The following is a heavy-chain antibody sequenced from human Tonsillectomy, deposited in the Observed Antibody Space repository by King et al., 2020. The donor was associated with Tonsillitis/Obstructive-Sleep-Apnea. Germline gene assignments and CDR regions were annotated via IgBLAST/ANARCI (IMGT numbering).Heavy chain of an antibody. CDR3: SRGRDGVVPAATQYFQH. Sequence: VQLVESGAEVKKPGASVKVSCTASGYTFTSYYMHWVRQAPGQGLEWMGIITPSGGSTSYAQKFQGRVTMTRDTSTSTVYMELSSLRSEDTAVYYCSRGRDGVVPAATQYFQHWGQGTLVTVSS. D-gene: IGHD2-2*01. V-gene: IGHV1-46*01. CDR1: GYTFTSYY. J-gene: IGHJ1*01. CDR2: ITPSGGST.